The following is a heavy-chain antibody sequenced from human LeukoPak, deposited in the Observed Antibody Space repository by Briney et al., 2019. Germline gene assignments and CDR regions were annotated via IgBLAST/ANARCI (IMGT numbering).Heavy chain of an antibody. V-gene: IGHV3-48*03. Sequence: PGGSLRLSCAASGFTFSSYEMHWVRQASGKGLEWISYISSAGSIIYYADSVKGRFTISRDNSKNTLYLQMNSLRAEDTAVYYCAKEGVVIIIGAYFDYWGQGTLVTVSS. CDR2: ISSAGSII. D-gene: IGHD3-3*01. CDR3: AKEGVVIIIGAYFDY. CDR1: GFTFSSYE. J-gene: IGHJ4*02.